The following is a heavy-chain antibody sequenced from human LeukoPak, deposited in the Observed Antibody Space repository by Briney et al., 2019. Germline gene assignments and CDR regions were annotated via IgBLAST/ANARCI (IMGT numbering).Heavy chain of an antibody. CDR1: GGSFSGYY. CDR3: ARGKGGYCSSTSCYRRGWFDP. Sequence: SETLSLTCAVYGGSFSGYYWSWIRQPPGKGLEWIGEINHSGSTNYNPSLKSRVTISVDTSKNQFSLKLSSVTAADTAVYYCARGKGGYCSSTSCYRRGWFDPWGQGTLVTVSS. CDR2: INHSGST. D-gene: IGHD2-2*02. J-gene: IGHJ5*02. V-gene: IGHV4-34*01.